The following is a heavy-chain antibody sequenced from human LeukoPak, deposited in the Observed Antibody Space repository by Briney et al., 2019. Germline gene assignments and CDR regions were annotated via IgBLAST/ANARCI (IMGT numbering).Heavy chain of an antibody. V-gene: IGHV4-59*01. CDR3: ARVRDRYGETDY. CDR2: IHHTRGA. CDR1: GGYMSSNY. Sequence: SQTLSLTCTVSGGYMSSNYWGWIRRPPGKGLEWIGYIHHTRGATYSPSLRSRLSLSIDTSRNQFSLRLNSVTPADTAVYFCARVRDRYGETDYWGQGALVTVSS. D-gene: IGHD3-10*01. J-gene: IGHJ4*02.